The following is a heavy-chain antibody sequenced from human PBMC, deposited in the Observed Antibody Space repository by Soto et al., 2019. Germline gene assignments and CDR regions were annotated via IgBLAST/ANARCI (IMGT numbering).Heavy chain of an antibody. CDR1: GTSLIAYY. D-gene: IGHD2-21*01. CDR2: ISYRGST. CDR3: ARDPELHGLVS. J-gene: IGHJ5*02. V-gene: IGHV4-59*01. Sequence: SETLSLTCNVSGTSLIAYYWTWIRQPPGKALEWSGYISYRGSTKYNPSLKSRVAISLDTSRNQLSLKLTPVTASDPAIYFCARDPELHGLVSWAQRTLVTVSS.